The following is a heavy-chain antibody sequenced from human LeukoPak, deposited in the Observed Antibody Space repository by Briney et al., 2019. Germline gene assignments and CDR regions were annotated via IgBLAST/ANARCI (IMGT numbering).Heavy chain of an antibody. D-gene: IGHD3-10*01. CDR1: GFTFSDAW. V-gene: IGHV3-15*01. J-gene: IGHJ4*02. CDR2: IRSKTDGGAT. Sequence: GGSLRLSCAGSGFTFSDAWMSWVRLTPGKGLEWVGRIRSKTDGGATDYAAPVKGRFSISRDDPNSMLFLQMNRLEIDDTAIYYCSTETGGLYSGTYKYFDYWGQGTLVVVSS. CDR3: STETGGLYSGTYKYFDY.